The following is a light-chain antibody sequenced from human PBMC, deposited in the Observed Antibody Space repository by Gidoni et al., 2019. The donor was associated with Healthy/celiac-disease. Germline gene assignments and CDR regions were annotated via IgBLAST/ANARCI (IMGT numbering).Light chain of an antibody. CDR1: QGISSY. Sequence: IQLTQSPSSLSASVGDRVTITCRTSQGISSYLAWHQQKPGNAPKLLVYAASTLQSGVPSRFSGRGSRTDFTLTISILQPEDLVTYYWQRRNRYPRTFGQGTRVEIK. J-gene: IGKJ1*01. CDR3: QRRNRYPRT. CDR2: AAS. V-gene: IGKV1-9*01.